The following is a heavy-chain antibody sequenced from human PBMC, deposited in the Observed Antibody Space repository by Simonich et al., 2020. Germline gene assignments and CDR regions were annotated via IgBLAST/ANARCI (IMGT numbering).Heavy chain of an antibody. Sequence: QVQLVESGGGVVQPGRSLRLSCAASGFTFSSYAMHWVRQGPGKGLEWGAVISYDGSNKYYADSVKGRFTISRDNSKNTLYLQMNSLRAEDTAVYYCAREGAGNDAFDIWGQGTMVTVSS. CDR1: GFTFSSYA. CDR2: ISYDGSNK. D-gene: IGHD1-26*01. CDR3: AREGAGNDAFDI. J-gene: IGHJ3*02. V-gene: IGHV3-30*07.